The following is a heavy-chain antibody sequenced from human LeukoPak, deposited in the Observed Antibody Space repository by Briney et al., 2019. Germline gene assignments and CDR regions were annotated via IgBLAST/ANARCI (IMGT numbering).Heavy chain of an antibody. CDR3: ARRVGLLPYAYFDY. CDR2: VYYSGST. CDR1: GGSISSSSYY. Sequence: SETLSLTCTVSGGSISSSSYYWGWIRQPPGKGLEWIGSVYYSGSTYYNPSLKSRVTISVDTSKNQFSLKLSSVTAVDTAVYYCARRVGLLPYAYFDYWGQGTLVTVSS. V-gene: IGHV4-39*01. D-gene: IGHD2-21*01. J-gene: IGHJ4*02.